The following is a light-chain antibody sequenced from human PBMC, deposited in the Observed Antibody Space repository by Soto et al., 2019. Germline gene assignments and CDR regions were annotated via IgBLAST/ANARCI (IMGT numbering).Light chain of an antibody. CDR1: QSAGSK. V-gene: IGKV3-15*01. CDR2: DAS. J-gene: IGKJ3*01. Sequence: EIVMTQSPATLSVSPGERASLSCRASQSAGSKLAWYQHKPGQAPRLLIYDASTRATGFPARFSGSGSGTEFTLTISSLQPEDFAVYYCQQYNNWPPFTFGPGTKVDIK. CDR3: QQYNNWPPFT.